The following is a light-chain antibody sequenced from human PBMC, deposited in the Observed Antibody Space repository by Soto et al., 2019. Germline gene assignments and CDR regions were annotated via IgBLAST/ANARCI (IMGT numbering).Light chain of an antibody. CDR3: QQTYISLLT. CDR2: AAS. J-gene: IGKJ4*01. V-gene: IGKV1-39*01. CDR1: QSISSF. Sequence: DIQLTQSPSSLSASVGDRLTITCRASQSISSFLNWYQQKPGKAPKLLIYAASSLQSGVPSRFSGSGSGTDFTLTISSLQREDVATYYCQQTYISLLTFGGGTKVDI.